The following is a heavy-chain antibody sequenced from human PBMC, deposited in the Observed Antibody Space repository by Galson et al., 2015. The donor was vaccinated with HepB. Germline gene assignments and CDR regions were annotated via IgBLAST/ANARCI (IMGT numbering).Heavy chain of an antibody. J-gene: IGHJ3*02. CDR1: GDSVSSNSAA. Sequence: CAISGDSVSSNSAAWNWIRQSPSRGLEWLGRTYYRSKWYNDYAVSVKSRITINPDTSKNQFSLQLNSVTPEDTAVYYCARERQQLLSWDAFDIWGQGTMVTVSS. CDR3: ARERQQLLSWDAFDI. D-gene: IGHD2-2*01. CDR2: TYYRSKWYN. V-gene: IGHV6-1*01.